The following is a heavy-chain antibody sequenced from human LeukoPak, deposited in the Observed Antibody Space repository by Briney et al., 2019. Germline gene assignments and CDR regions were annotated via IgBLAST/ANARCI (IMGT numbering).Heavy chain of an antibody. J-gene: IGHJ4*02. Sequence: NPGGSLRLSCAASAFTFSSYSMNWVRQAPGKGLEWVSSISSSSSYIYYADSVKGRFTISRDNAKNSLYLQMNSLRAEDTAVYYCARARRAYYYDSSGYYLDYWGQGTLVTVSS. V-gene: IGHV3-21*01. CDR3: ARARRAYYYDSSGYYLDY. CDR1: AFTFSSYS. D-gene: IGHD3-22*01. CDR2: ISSSSSYI.